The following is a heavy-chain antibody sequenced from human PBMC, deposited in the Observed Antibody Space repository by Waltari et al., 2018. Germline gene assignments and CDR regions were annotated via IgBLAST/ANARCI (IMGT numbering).Heavy chain of an antibody. J-gene: IGHJ4*02. V-gene: IGHV3-23*01. Sequence: EVQLLESGGGLVQPGGSLRLSCSASGFTFSSYDMRSVRQAPGKGLEWVSAISGSGGSTYYADSGSGRFTISRDNSKTTLYLQMNSRRAEDTAVYYCAKAIRGDFWSCYSDYWGQGTLVTVSS. CDR3: AKAIRGDFWSCYSDY. D-gene: IGHD3-3*01. CDR2: ISGSGGST. CDR1: GFTFSSYD.